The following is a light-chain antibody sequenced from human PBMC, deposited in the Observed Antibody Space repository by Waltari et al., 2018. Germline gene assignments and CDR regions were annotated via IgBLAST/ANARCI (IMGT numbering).Light chain of an antibody. V-gene: IGKV3-15*01. CDR1: QNINKL. J-gene: IGKJ5*01. CDR3: QEYNNWPIT. CDR2: RAS. Sequence: EVVMTQSPATLSVSPGERATLSCRASQNINKLLAWYQQKPGQAPRLLISRASTRATGIPVRFSGSGSGTEFTLTISSLQSEDFAIYYCQEYNNWPITFGQGTRLEIK.